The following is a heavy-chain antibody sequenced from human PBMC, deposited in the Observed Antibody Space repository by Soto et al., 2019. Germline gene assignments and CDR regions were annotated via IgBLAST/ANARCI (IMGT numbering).Heavy chain of an antibody. V-gene: IGHV1-8*01. CDR3: ARDYWTGAAETKYNWFDP. Sequence: QVQLVQSGAEVKKPGDSVKVSCKASGYTFTSYDINWVRQATGQGLEWMGWMNPNSGNTGYAQKFQGRVTMTRDTSISTAYMELSSLRSEDTAVYYCARDYWTGAAETKYNWFDPWGQGTLVTVSS. CDR1: GYTFTSYD. D-gene: IGHD3-3*01. J-gene: IGHJ5*02. CDR2: MNPNSGNT.